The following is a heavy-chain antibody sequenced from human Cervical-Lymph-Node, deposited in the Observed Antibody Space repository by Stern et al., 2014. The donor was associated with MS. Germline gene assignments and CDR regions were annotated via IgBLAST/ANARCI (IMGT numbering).Heavy chain of an antibody. J-gene: IGHJ6*02. Sequence: EVQLVGSGGDLVQPGGSLRLSCAASGLTFNKYAMNWVRQAPGKGLEWVSTISGSGGSRYYADSVKGRFTISRDNSENTLYLQMHSLRAEDTAIYYCAKQYFDSSGYSYYYGMDVWGQGTTVTVSS. CDR1: GLTFNKYA. V-gene: IGHV3-23*04. CDR2: ISGSGGSR. CDR3: AKQYFDSSGYSYYYGMDV. D-gene: IGHD3-22*01.